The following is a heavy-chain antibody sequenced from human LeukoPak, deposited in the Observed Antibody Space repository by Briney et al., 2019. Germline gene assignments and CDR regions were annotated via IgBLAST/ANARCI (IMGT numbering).Heavy chain of an antibody. V-gene: IGHV4-30-2*03. CDR3: ARDNRDYYGSGAFPDY. J-gene: IGHJ4*02. CDR2: IYYSGST. CDR1: GGSISSGGYS. D-gene: IGHD3-10*01. Sequence: PSQTLSLTCAVSGGSISSGGYSWSWIRQPPGKGLEWIGSIYYSGSTYYNPSLKSRVTISVDTSKNQFSLKLRSVTAADTAVYYCARDNRDYYGSGAFPDYWGQGILVSVSS.